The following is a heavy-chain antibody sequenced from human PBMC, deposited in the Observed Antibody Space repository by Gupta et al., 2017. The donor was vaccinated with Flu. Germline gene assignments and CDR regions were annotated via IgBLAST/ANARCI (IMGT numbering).Heavy chain of an antibody. CDR2: INRDGSVI. J-gene: IGHJ5*01. Sequence: EVQLVESGGGLVQPGGSLRLSCGASGFTRSGYWMGWVRQAPGKGPELVANINRDGSVINYMDFVRGRFTISRDNAKNAVYFQMNSLRVDDTAVYYCARDVGSGDYDSWGQGTLVTVSS. CDR1: GFTRSGYW. V-gene: IGHV3-7*01. D-gene: IGHD4-17*01. CDR3: ARDVGSGDYDS.